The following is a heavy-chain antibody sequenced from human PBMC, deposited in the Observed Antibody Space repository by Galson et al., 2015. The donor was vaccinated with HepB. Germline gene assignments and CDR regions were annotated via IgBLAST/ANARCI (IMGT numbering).Heavy chain of an antibody. CDR1: GFTFSNYA. CDR3: AKVSVINDYYYSSGYHPY. CDR2: ISGSGGSR. D-gene: IGHD3-22*01. V-gene: IGHV3-23*01. J-gene: IGHJ4*02. Sequence: SLRLSCAASGFTFSNYAMSWVRQAPGKGLEWVSGISGSGGSRYDADAVTGRFSITSDKTKKTLYLQMNSLRAENTDAYYCAKVSVINDYYYSSGYHPYWGQGTLVTVSS.